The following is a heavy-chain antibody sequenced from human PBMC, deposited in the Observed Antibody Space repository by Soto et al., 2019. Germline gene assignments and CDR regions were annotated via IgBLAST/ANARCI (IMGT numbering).Heavy chain of an antibody. J-gene: IGHJ6*03. Sequence: SETLSLTCTVSGGSISSYYWSWIRQPPGKGLEWIGYIYYSGSTNYNPSLKSRVTISVDTSKNQFSLKLSSVTAADTAVYYCARRFGFGEFPPYYYYYMDVWGKGTTVTVSS. D-gene: IGHD3-10*01. CDR3: ARRFGFGEFPPYYYYYMDV. CDR2: IYYSGST. V-gene: IGHV4-59*08. CDR1: GGSISSYY.